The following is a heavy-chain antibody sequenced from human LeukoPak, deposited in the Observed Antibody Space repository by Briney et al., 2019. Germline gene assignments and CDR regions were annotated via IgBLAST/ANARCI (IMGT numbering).Heavy chain of an antibody. V-gene: IGHV4-39*07. CDR2: IYYSGST. D-gene: IGHD2-2*01. CDR3: ARDVPEYCSSTSCPGAFDH. Sequence: SETLSLTCTVSGGSISSSSYYWGWIRQPPGKGLEWIGSIYYSGSTNYNPSLKSRVTISVDTSKNQFSLKLSSVTAADTAVYYCARDVPEYCSSTSCPGAFDHWGQGTLVTVSS. J-gene: IGHJ4*02. CDR1: GGSISSSSYY.